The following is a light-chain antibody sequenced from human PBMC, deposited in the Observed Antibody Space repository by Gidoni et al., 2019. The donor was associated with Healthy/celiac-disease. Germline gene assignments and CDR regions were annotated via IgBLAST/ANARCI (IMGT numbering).Light chain of an antibody. J-gene: IGKJ4*01. CDR2: DAS. CDR3: QQRSNWPPRLT. V-gene: IGKV3-11*01. CDR1: QSVSSY. Sequence: ELVLTQSPATLSLSPGERATLSCRASQSVSSYLAWYQQEPGQAPRLLIYDASNRATGIPARFSGSGSGTDVTLTISSLEPEAFAVYYCQQRSNWPPRLTFGGGTKVEIK.